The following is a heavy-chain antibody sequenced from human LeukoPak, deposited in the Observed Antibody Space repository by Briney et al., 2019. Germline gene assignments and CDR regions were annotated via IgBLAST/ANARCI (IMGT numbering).Heavy chain of an antibody. V-gene: IGHV4-34*01. D-gene: IGHD4-17*01. CDR2: IKHSGST. J-gene: IGHJ4*02. CDR1: GGSFSGYY. Sequence: SETLSLTCAVYGGSFSGYYWTWIRQPPVKGLEWIGEIKHSGSTNYNPSLKRRVTISIDTSKNQFSLKLSSVTAADTAVYYCARGTATVTTDYWGQGTLVTVSS. CDR3: ARGTATVTTDY.